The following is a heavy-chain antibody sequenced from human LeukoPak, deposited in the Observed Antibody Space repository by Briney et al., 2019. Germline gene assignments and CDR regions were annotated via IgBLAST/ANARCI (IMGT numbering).Heavy chain of an antibody. Sequence: ASVKVSCKASGYTFTSYGISWVRRAPGQGLEWMGWISAYNGNTNYAQKLQGRVTMTTDTSTSTAYMELRSLGSDDTAVYYCARVGVGRGESSSWYFLVDYWGQGTLVTVSS. CDR2: ISAYNGNT. V-gene: IGHV1-18*01. CDR3: ARVGVGRGESSSWYFLVDY. J-gene: IGHJ4*02. CDR1: GYTFTSYG. D-gene: IGHD6-13*01.